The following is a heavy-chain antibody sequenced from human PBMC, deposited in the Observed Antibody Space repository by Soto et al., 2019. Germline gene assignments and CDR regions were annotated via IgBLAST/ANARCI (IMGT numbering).Heavy chain of an antibody. J-gene: IGHJ4*02. V-gene: IGHV4-59*01. CDR3: TRPNQGDYAFDI. Sequence: PSDTLALTCTFSGVSSSNYYWSWIGQPPGKGLEWIGYIYNSGSTNYNPSLNSRVTMSVDTSKNQISLRLSSATAADTAVYFCTRPNQGDYAFDIWGQGTLVNVSS. CDR2: IYNSGST. D-gene: IGHD4-17*01. CDR1: GVSSSNYY.